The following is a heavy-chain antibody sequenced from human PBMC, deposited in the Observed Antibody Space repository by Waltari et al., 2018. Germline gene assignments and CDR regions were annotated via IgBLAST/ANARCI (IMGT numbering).Heavy chain of an antibody. CDR3: ARVTPNPNWFDP. V-gene: IGHV1-2*02. CDR2: TNPQNGRS. Sequence: QVQLVQSGAEVQKPGASVKVTRKASGYTFTGYYIHWVRQAPGQGLEGVGGTNPQNGRSNYAQRFQGSVTIISDTSISTAYMDVSSLRPDDTALYHRARVTPNPNWFDPWGQGTLVTVSS. CDR1: GYTFTGYY. J-gene: IGHJ5*02.